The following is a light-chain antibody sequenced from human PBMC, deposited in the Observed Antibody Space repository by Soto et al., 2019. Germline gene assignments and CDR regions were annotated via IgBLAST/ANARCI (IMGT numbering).Light chain of an antibody. V-gene: IGKV3-20*01. Sequence: EIVLTQSPGTLSLSPGERATLSCRASQSVSRSYLAWYQQKPGQAPRLLIYGASSRATGIPDRFSGSGSGTDFSLTIRRLEPEDFAVYYCQQNDSSLGLTFGGGTKVEIK. J-gene: IGKJ4*02. CDR2: GAS. CDR3: QQNDSSLGLT. CDR1: QSVSRSY.